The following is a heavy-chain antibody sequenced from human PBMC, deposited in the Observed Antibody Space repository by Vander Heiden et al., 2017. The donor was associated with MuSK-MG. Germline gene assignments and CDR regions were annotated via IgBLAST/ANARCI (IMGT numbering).Heavy chain of an antibody. Sequence: QVQLVESGGGVVQPGRSLRLSCAASGFTFSSYGMHWVGQAPGKGLEWVAVIWYDGSNKYYADSVKGRFTISRDNSKNTLYLQMNSLRAEDTAVYYCAKDRRRWLQYPTHDYWGHGPLVT. CDR3: AKDRRRWLQYPTHDY. J-gene: IGHJ4*01. V-gene: IGHV3-33*06. D-gene: IGHD4-4*01. CDR1: GFTFSSYG. CDR2: IWYDGSNK.